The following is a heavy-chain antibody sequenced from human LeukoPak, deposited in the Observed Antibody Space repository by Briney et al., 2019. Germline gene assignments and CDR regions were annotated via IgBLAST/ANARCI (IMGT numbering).Heavy chain of an antibody. J-gene: IGHJ4*02. CDR3: ARPHYDFWSGYYLDY. CDR2: INHSGST. Sequence: SETLSLTCAVYGGSFSGYYWSWIRQPPGKGLEWIGEINHSGSTNYNPSFKSRVTISVDTSKNQFSLKLSSVTAADTAVYYCARPHYDFWSGYYLDYWGQGTLVTVSS. D-gene: IGHD3-3*01. CDR1: GGSFSGYY. V-gene: IGHV4-34*01.